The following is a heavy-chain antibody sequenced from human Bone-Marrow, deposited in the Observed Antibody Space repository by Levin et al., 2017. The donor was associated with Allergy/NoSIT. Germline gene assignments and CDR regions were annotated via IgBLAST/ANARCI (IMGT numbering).Heavy chain of an antibody. CDR2: IYYRGNV. CDR1: GGSINFYY. CDR3: ARHSKNHYYYGLDV. D-gene: IGHD5-18*01. Sequence: ASETLYLTCTVSGGSINFYYWSWIRQPPGEGLELIGNIYYRGNVNYNPSLKSRVTMSLDTSKNQFYLSLSSVTAADTAVYFCARHSKNHYYYGLDVWGPGTTVSVSS. V-gene: IGHV4-59*01. J-gene: IGHJ6*02.